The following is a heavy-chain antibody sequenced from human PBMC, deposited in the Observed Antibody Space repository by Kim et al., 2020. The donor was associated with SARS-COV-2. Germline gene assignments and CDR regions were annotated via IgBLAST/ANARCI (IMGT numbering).Heavy chain of an antibody. CDR2: ISSSGSTI. CDR3: ARDPEGMDV. V-gene: IGHV3-48*03. CDR1: GFTFSSYD. Sequence: GGSLRLSCAASGFTFSSYDMNWVRQAPGKGLEWVAYISSSGSTIYYADSVKGRFTISRDNAKNSLYLQMNSLRAEDTAVYYCARDPEGMDVWGQGTTVTVSS. J-gene: IGHJ6*02.